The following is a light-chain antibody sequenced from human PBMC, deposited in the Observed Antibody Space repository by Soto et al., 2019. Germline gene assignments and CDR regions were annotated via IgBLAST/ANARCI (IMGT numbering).Light chain of an antibody. Sequence: NFMLTQPHSVSESPGKTVTISCTHTSGSIASNYVQWYQQRPGSAPTTVIYEDDQRPSGVPDRFSGSIDASSDSASLTISGLKTEDEAVYYCQSFDSSNSVIFGGGTKVTV. CDR3: QSFDSSNSVI. CDR1: SGSIASNY. CDR2: EDD. V-gene: IGLV6-57*04. J-gene: IGLJ2*01.